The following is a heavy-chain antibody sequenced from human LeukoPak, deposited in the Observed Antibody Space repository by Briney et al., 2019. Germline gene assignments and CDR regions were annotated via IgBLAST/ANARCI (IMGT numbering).Heavy chain of an antibody. CDR2: INHSGNT. J-gene: IGHJ4*02. V-gene: IGHV4-34*01. D-gene: IGHD4-17*01. Sequence: SETLSLTCAVYGGSFSGYYWSWIRQPPGKGLEWIGEINHSGNTNYNPSLKSRVTISVDTSKNQFSLKLSSVTAADTAVYYCARRATVTTHWGQGTLVTVSS. CDR3: ARRATVTTH. CDR1: GGSFSGYY.